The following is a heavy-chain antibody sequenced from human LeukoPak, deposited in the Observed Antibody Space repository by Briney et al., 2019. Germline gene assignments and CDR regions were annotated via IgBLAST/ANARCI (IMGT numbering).Heavy chain of an antibody. Sequence: PGWSLTLSCAASGFRISSYPMKWVRQDPGNGLEWVSYISGSGRTIYYADSVKGRFTVSRDNAKSSLYLQMNSLRDEDTAVYYCARDRGSGYLDYWGQGTLVTVSS. V-gene: IGHV3-48*02. CDR2: ISGSGRTI. CDR1: GFRISSYP. D-gene: IGHD3-10*01. CDR3: ARDRGSGYLDY. J-gene: IGHJ4*02.